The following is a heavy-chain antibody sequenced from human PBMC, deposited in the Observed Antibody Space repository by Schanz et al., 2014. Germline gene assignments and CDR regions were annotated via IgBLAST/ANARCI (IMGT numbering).Heavy chain of an antibody. V-gene: IGHV1-69*04. D-gene: IGHD4-17*01. Sequence: VQLEQSGAEVKKPGSSVKVSCKASGGTFSSFGINWVRQAPGQGLEWMGRIIPSLGLAKYEQKFQDKVTITADRSTSTAYMELSSLRSEDTAVYYCARGYGDSPTDFWGQGTLVIVSS. J-gene: IGHJ4*02. CDR1: GGTFSSFG. CDR3: ARGYGDSPTDF. CDR2: IIPSLGLA.